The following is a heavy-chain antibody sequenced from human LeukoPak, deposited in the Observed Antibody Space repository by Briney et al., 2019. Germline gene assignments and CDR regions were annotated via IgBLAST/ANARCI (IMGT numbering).Heavy chain of an antibody. CDR3: AKGKGPGSGYLYYFDY. Sequence: GGSLRLSCAASGFALSDYSMNWVRQAQGKGLEWVSYISSSDNTIHYADSVKGRFTISRDNAKNSLYLEMNSLRDEDTAVYYCAKGKGPGSGYLYYFDYWGQGTLVTVSS. CDR2: ISSSDNTI. D-gene: IGHD5-12*01. V-gene: IGHV3-48*02. CDR1: GFALSDYS. J-gene: IGHJ4*02.